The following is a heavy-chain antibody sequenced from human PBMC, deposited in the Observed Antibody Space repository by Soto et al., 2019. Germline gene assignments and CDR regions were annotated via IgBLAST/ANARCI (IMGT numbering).Heavy chain of an antibody. CDR2: ISGSGGST. D-gene: IGHD3-3*01. V-gene: IGHV3-23*01. CDR3: AKDPNYDFWSGQYYFDY. Sequence: GGSLRLSCAASGFTFSSYAMSWVRQAPGKGLEWVSAISGSGGSTYYADSVKGRFTISRDNSKNTLYLQMNSLRAEDTAVYYCAKDPNYDFWSGQYYFDYWGQGTLVTVSS. CDR1: GFTFSSYA. J-gene: IGHJ4*02.